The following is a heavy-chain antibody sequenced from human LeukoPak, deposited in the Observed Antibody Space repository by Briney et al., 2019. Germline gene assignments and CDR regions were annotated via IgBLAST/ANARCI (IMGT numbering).Heavy chain of an antibody. J-gene: IGHJ4*02. CDR2: IYYTGST. D-gene: IGHD6-13*01. Sequence: SETLSLTCTVSGGSISSYYWSWIRQPPGKGLEWVGYIYYTGSTNYNPSLKSRVTISVDTSKNQFSLKLSSVTAADTAVYYCARVDSSNWYDSRGYFDYWGQGTLVTVSS. CDR1: GGSISSYY. CDR3: ARVDSSNWYDSRGYFDY. V-gene: IGHV4-59*01.